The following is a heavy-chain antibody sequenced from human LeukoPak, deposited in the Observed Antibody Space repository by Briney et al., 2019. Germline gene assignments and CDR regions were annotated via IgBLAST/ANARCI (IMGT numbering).Heavy chain of an antibody. CDR2: IYTSGST. J-gene: IGHJ4*02. CDR1: GGSISSGSYY. D-gene: IGHD6-6*01. V-gene: IGHV4-61*02. CDR3: ARVPSSSVYFDY. Sequence: TSETLSLTCTVSGGSISSGSYYWSWIQQPAGKGLEWIGRIYTSGSTNYNPSLKSRVTISVDTSKNQFSLKLSSVTAADTAVYYCARVPSSSVYFDYWGQGTLVTVSS.